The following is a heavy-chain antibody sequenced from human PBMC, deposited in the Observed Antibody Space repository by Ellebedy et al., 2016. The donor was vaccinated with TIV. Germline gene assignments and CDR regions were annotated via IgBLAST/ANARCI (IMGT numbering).Heavy chain of an antibody. CDR3: AAALAI. V-gene: IGHV3-7*01. CDR1: GFTFSTYW. J-gene: IGHJ3*02. D-gene: IGHD2-15*01. CDR2: INQDGSVK. Sequence: GESLKISCAASGFTFSTYWMHWVRRAPGKGLEWVANINQDGSVKFYVDYVKVRFPISRDNAKNSLYLQMNSLRAEDMALYYCAAALAIWGQGTLVTVSS.